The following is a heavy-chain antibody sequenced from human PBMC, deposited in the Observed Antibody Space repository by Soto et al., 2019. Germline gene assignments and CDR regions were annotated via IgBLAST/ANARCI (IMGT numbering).Heavy chain of an antibody. Sequence: GGSLRLSCAASGFTFSNAWMNWVRQAPGKGLEWVGRIKSKTDGGTTDYAAPVKGRFTISRDDSKNTLYLQMNSLKTEDTAVYYCTPFIYDFEEGYYYYGMDVWGQGTTVTVSS. D-gene: IGHD3-3*01. CDR1: GFTFSNAW. CDR2: IKSKTDGGTT. J-gene: IGHJ6*02. V-gene: IGHV3-15*07. CDR3: TPFIYDFEEGYYYYGMDV.